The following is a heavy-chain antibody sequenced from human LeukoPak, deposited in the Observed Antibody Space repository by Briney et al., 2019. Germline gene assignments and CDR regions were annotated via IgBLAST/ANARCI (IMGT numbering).Heavy chain of an antibody. Sequence: GGSLRLSCAASGFTFSSYGMHWVRQAPGKGLEWVAVISYDGSNKYYADSVKGRFTISRDNANNTLYLQMNTLRAEDTAVYYCAKDACPWQECSHFDYWGLGTLVTVSS. V-gene: IGHV3-30*18. CDR3: AKDACPWQECSHFDY. CDR1: GFTFSSYG. D-gene: IGHD2-15*01. J-gene: IGHJ4*02. CDR2: ISYDGSNK.